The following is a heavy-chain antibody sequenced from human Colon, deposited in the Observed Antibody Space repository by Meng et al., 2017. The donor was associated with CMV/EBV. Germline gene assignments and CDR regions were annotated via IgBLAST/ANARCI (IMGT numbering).Heavy chain of an antibody. CDR3: ARDTGTTGTGSLFDY. J-gene: IGHJ4*02. CDR1: GGSIGSYY. CDR2: IHTTDST. Sequence: QGQRQAWGPGLVKPSETLSLTCTVSGGSIGSYYWNWMRQPDGKGPEWIGRIHTTDSTNYNPSLKSRVTISVDTSKNQFSLKLTSVTAADTAVYYCARDTGTTGTGSLFDYWGQGILVTVSS. V-gene: IGHV4-4*07. D-gene: IGHD1-1*01.